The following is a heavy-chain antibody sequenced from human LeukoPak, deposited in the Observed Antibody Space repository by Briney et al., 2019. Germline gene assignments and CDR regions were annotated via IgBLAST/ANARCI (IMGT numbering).Heavy chain of an antibody. CDR2: ISYDGSNK. J-gene: IGHJ3*02. V-gene: IGHV3-30*18. D-gene: IGHD6-19*01. CDR3: AKALTSGWYLDAFNI. Sequence: QPGRSLRLSCAASGFTFSSCGMHWVRQAPGKGLEWVAVISYDGSNKYYADSVKGRFTISRDNSKNTLFLEMNSLRAEDTAVYYCAKALTSGWYLDAFNIWGQGTMVTVSS. CDR1: GFTFSSCG.